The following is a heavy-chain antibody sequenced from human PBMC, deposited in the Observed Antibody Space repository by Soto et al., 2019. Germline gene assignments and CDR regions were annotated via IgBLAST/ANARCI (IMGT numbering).Heavy chain of an antibody. J-gene: IGHJ5*02. CDR2: VYYTGCT. CDR1: GDSISSSYY. D-gene: IGHD2-21*01. Sequence: QLQLQESGPGLVKPSETLSLTCTVSGDSISSSYYWGWVRQPPGKGLECIGAVYYTGCTYYNPSPNSRLTISLDTSKNQFSLRLSSVTAAETAIYYCARLPVVVIALGYFDPWGPGTLVTVSS. V-gene: IGHV4-39*01. CDR3: ARLPVVVIALGYFDP.